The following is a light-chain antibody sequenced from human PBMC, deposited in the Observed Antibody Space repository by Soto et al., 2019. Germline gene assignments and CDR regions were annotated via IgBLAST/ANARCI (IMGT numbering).Light chain of an antibody. V-gene: IGKV4-1*01. CDR2: TAS. CDR1: QSVLYSSNNKNY. Sequence: DIVMTQSPDSLAVSLGERATINCKSSQSVLYSSNNKNYLTWYQQKPGKAPKLLIYTASSLQSGVPSRFSGSGSGTDFTLIISSLQPEDFATYYCQQSYSTPPYTFGQGTKLEIK. J-gene: IGKJ2*01. CDR3: QQSYSTPPYT.